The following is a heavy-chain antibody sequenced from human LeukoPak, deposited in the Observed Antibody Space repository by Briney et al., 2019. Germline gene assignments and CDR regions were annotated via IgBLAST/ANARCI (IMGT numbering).Heavy chain of an antibody. CDR2: INHSGST. Sequence: SEPLSLTCAVYGGSFSGYYWSWIRQPPGKGLEWIGEINHSGSTNYNPSLKSRVTISVDTSKNQFSLKLSSVTAADTAVYYCARRRVYYDSSGYYNYFDYWGQGTLVTVSS. CDR3: ARRRVYYDSSGYYNYFDY. CDR1: GGSFSGYY. V-gene: IGHV4-34*01. D-gene: IGHD3-22*01. J-gene: IGHJ4*02.